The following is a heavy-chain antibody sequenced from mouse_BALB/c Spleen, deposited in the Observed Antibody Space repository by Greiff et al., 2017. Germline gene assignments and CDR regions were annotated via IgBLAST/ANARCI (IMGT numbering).Heavy chain of an antibody. Sequence: DVQLVESGGGLVKPGGSLKLSCAASGFTFSDYYMYWVRQTPEKRLEWVATISDGGSYTYYPDSVKGRFTISRDNARNILYLQMSSLRSEDTAMYYCARGVTTVVYYFDYWGQGTTLTVSS. J-gene: IGHJ2*01. D-gene: IGHD1-1*01. V-gene: IGHV5-4*02. CDR1: GFTFSDYY. CDR3: ARGVTTVVYYFDY. CDR2: ISDGGSYT.